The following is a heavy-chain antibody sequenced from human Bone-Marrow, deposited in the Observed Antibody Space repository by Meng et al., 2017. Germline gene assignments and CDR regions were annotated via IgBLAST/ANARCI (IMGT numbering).Heavy chain of an antibody. V-gene: IGHV1-69*02. D-gene: IGHD6-13*01. Sequence: SVKVSCKASGGTFSSYTISWVRQAPGQGLEWMGRIIPILGIANYAQKFQGRVTITADKSTSTAYMELSSLRSEDTAVYYCVRKGKDSKNIYYFDYWGQGSLVTVSS. CDR1: GGTFSSYT. CDR3: VRKGKDSKNIYYFDY. J-gene: IGHJ4*02. CDR2: IIPILGIA.